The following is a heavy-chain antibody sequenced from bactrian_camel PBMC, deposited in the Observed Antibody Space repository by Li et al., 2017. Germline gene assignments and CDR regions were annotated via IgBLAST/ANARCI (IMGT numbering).Heavy chain of an antibody. CDR3: VAGLWPITGIRDAVY. D-gene: IGHD1*01. Sequence: HVQLVESGGGSVQTGGSLRLSCVVSGHSRGSNCVGWYRLPPGRAPAEREGIAAIRRSGGETWYAGSVKGRFTISQGGTKNVVYLQMNRLQDEDTGMYYCVAGLWPITGIRDAVYWGQGTQVTVS. CDR2: IRRSGGET. J-gene: IGHJ4*01. V-gene: IGHV3-3*01. CDR1: GHSRGSNC.